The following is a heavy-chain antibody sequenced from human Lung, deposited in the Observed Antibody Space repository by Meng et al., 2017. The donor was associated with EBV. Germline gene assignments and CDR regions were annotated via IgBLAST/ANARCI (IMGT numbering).Heavy chain of an antibody. CDR3: ARVCEVCLDY. V-gene: IGHV4-4*03. CDR1: GGSISSSNW. D-gene: IGHD5/OR15-5a*01. J-gene: IGHJ4*02. CDR2: IYHSGST. Sequence: QVPDLGPGVMKPPGTLSLTCSVSGGSISSSNWWCWVRQPPGKGLECIGEIYHSGSTNYNPSLKGRVTISVDKSKNQFSLKLSSVTAADTAVYYCARVCEVCLDYWGQGTLVTVSS.